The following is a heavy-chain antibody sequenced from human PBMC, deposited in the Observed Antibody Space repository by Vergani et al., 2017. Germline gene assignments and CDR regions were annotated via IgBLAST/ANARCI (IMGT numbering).Heavy chain of an antibody. J-gene: IGHJ6*02. V-gene: IGHV2-70*15. D-gene: IGHD6-19*01. CDR3: ARHTVAVAGNYYYYGMDV. CDR1: GFSLSTSGMC. Sequence: QVTLKESGPALVKPTQTLTLPCSLSGFSLSTSGMCVSWIRQPPGKALEWLARIDWDDDKYYSTSLKTRLTISKDTSKNQVVLTMTNMDPVDTATYYCARHTVAVAGNYYYYGMDVWGQGP. CDR2: IDWDDDK.